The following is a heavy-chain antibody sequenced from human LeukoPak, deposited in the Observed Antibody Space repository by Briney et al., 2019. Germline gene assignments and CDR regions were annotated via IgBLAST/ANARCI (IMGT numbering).Heavy chain of an antibody. CDR3: TTRDSSRYYSDY. CDR1: GFTFSSHW. CDR2: INGDETST. Sequence: PGGSLRLSCAASGFTFSSHWMHWARQAPGKGLVWVSRINGDETSTAYADSVKGRFTISRDNAKNTLYLQMNSLKTEDTAVYYCTTRDSSRYYSDYWGQGTLVTVSS. V-gene: IGHV3-74*01. D-gene: IGHD3-22*01. J-gene: IGHJ4*02.